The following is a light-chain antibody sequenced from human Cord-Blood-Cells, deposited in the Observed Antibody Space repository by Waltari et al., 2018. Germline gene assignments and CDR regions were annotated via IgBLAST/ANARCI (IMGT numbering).Light chain of an antibody. V-gene: IGLV3-21*03. CDR2: DDS. CDR1: NIGSKS. J-gene: IGLJ3*02. CDR3: QVWDSSSDHWV. Sequence: SYVLTQPPSVSVAPGKTARIPCGGNNIGSKSVHWYQQKPGQAPDLVVYDDSARPSGIPERVSGSNSGNTATLTISRVEAGDEADYYCQVWDSSSDHWVFGGGTKLTVL.